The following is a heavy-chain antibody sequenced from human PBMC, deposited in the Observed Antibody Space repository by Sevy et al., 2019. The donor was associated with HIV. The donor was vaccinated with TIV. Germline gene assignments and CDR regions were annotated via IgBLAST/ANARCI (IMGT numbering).Heavy chain of an antibody. J-gene: IGHJ6*02. V-gene: IGHV1-8*01. CDR1: GYTFTSYD. CDR2: MSPNTGNT. Sequence: ASVKVSCRASGYTFTSYDINWVRQATGQGLEWMGGMSPNTGNTGYAQKFQGRVTMTRNTSISTAYMELSSLRSEDTAVYYCTRFLSTSSYYYYAMDVWGQATTVTVSS. D-gene: IGHD2-2*01. CDR3: TRFLSTSSYYYYAMDV.